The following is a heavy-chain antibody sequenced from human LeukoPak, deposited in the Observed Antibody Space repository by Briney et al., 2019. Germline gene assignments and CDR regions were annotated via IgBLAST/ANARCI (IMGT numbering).Heavy chain of an antibody. D-gene: IGHD3-22*01. Sequence: SETLSLTCAVSGYSISSGYYWGWIRQPTGKGLEWIGSIYHSGSTYYNPSLKSRVTISVDTSKNQFSLKLSSVTAADTAVYYCARLRNYYDSSGDDYWGQGTLVTVSS. CDR3: ARLRNYYDSSGDDY. J-gene: IGHJ4*02. CDR1: GYSISSGYY. CDR2: IYHSGST. V-gene: IGHV4-38-2*01.